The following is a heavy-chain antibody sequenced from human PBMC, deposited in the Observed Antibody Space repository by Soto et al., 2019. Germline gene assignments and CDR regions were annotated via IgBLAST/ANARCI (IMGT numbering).Heavy chain of an antibody. CDR3: ARGESIAARPWFVYYYYYGMDV. V-gene: IGHV4-31*01. D-gene: IGHD6-6*01. CDR2: IYYSGST. J-gene: IGHJ6*02. Sequence: QVQLQESGPGLVKPSQTLSLTCTVSGGSISSGGYYWSWIRQHPGKDLEWIGYIYYSGSTYYNPYLKSQVTISVDTSKTQFSLKLRSVTAADTAVYYCARGESIAARPWFVYYYYYGMDVWGQGTTVTVSS. CDR1: GGSISSGGYY.